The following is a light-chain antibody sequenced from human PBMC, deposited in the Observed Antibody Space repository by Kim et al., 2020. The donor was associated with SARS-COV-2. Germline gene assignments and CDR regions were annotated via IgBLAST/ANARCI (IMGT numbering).Light chain of an antibody. CDR3: QQRSNWPPIT. J-gene: IGKJ5*01. Sequence: SPGERATLSCRASQSVSSYLDGYQQKPGQAPRLLIYDASNRATGIPARFSGSGSGTDFTLTISSLEPEDFAVYYCQQRSNWPPITFGQGTRLEIK. CDR1: QSVSSY. CDR2: DAS. V-gene: IGKV3-11*01.